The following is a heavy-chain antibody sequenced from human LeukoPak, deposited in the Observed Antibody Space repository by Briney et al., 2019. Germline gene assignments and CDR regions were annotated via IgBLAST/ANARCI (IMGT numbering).Heavy chain of an antibody. J-gene: IGHJ4*02. Sequence: GGSLRLSCAASGFTFSSYWMSWVRQAPGKGLEWVANIKQGGSEKYYVDSVKGRFTISRDNSKNTLYLQMNSLRAEDTAVYYCARDSLGGDYWGQGTLVTVSS. D-gene: IGHD3-16*01. CDR1: GFTFSSYW. V-gene: IGHV3-7*01. CDR2: IKQGGSEK. CDR3: ARDSLGGDY.